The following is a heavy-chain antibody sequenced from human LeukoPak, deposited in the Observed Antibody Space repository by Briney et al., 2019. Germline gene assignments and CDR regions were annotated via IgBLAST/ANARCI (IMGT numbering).Heavy chain of an antibody. V-gene: IGHV1-69*05. Sequence: ASVKVSCKASGGTFSSYAISWVRQAPGQGLEWMGGVIPIFGTANYAQKFQGRVTITTDESTSTAYMELSSLRAEDTAVYYCAKDGTQWELLGGGATKGFDYWGQGTLVTVSS. CDR2: VIPIFGTA. D-gene: IGHD1-26*01. CDR3: AKDGTQWELLGGGATKGFDY. J-gene: IGHJ4*02. CDR1: GGTFSSYA.